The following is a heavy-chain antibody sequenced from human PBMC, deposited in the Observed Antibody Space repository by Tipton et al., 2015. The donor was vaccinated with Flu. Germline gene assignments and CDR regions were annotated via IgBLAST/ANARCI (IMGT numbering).Heavy chain of an antibody. D-gene: IGHD6-13*01. CDR2: IYTSGST. Sequence: TLCLTCTVSGGSISSGSYYWSWIRQPAGKGLEWIGRIYTSGSTNYNPSLKSRVTISVDTSKNQFSLKLSSVTAADTAVYYCARYTSSWDPPRDWGQGTLVTVSS. J-gene: IGHJ1*01. CDR1: GGSISSGSYY. V-gene: IGHV4-61*02. CDR3: ARYTSSWDPPRD.